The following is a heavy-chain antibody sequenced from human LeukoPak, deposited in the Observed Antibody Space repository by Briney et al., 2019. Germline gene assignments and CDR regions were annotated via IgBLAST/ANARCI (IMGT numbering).Heavy chain of an antibody. D-gene: IGHD6-19*01. CDR2: ISWNSGSI. V-gene: IGHV3-9*01. CDR1: GFTFDDYA. CDR3: AKDPGIAVAGTGYFDY. Sequence: RTLRLSCAASGFTFDDYAMHWVRQAPGKGLEWVSGISWNSGSIGYADSVKGRFTISRDNAKNSLYLQMNSLRAEDTALYYCAKDPGIAVAGTGYFDYWGQGTLVTVSS. J-gene: IGHJ4*02.